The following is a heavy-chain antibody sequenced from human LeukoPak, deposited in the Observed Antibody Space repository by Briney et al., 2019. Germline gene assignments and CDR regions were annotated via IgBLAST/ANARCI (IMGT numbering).Heavy chain of an antibody. CDR2: IKRKTDGGTT. J-gene: IGHJ3*02. Sequence: PGGSESLLRAASGFPYINAYLSWVRQAPGKGLEWVGRIKRKTDGGTTDYAAPVKGRFTILRDDSKNTLYPQMNSLETEDTAVYYCTTEYRHSSGWWGAYDIWGPGNTVHVSS. D-gene: IGHD6-19*01. CDR3: TTEYRHSSGWWGAYDI. V-gene: IGHV3-15*01. CDR1: GFPYINAY.